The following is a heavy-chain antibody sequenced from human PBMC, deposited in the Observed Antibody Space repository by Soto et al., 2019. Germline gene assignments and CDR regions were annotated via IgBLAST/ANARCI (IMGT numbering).Heavy chain of an antibody. Sequence: QVQLQESGPGLVKPSQTLSLTCTVSGGSNSSGGYYWSWIRQHPGKGLEWIGYIYYSGSTYYNPSLNSRVTLPVDTSKNQFALKLSSVPAAVKAVYYCAREPQGRLAFDYWGPGTLVTVSS. CDR2: IYYSGST. V-gene: IGHV4-31*03. J-gene: IGHJ4*02. D-gene: IGHD6-19*01. CDR3: AREPQGRLAFDY. CDR1: GGSNSSGGYY.